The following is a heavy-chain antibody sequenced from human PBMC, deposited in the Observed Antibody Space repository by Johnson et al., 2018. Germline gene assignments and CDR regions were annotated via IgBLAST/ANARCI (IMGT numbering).Heavy chain of an antibody. CDR3: AIHGDMATSGAYDGMDV. Sequence: EVQLLESGAAVKKPGESLRISCKTSGYNFNSHWIAWVCQRPGTGLEWVGFIYPGDSETRYSPSFQGHVTISVDKSISTAHLQWSSLKASDTAMYYCAIHGDMATSGAYDGMDVWGQGTTVTVSS. CDR2: IYPGDSET. J-gene: IGHJ6*02. D-gene: IGHD5-24*01. CDR1: GYNFNSHW. V-gene: IGHV5-51*01.